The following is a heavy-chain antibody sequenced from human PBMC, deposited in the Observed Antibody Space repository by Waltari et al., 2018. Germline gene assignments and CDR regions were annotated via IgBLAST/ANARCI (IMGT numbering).Heavy chain of an antibody. CDR1: GGSLSSSSYS. V-gene: IGHV4-39*01. CDR3: ARHWKKSGYRFDP. J-gene: IGHJ5*02. CDR2: IYYSGST. Sequence: QLQLQVSGPGLVKPSETLSLTCTVSGGSLSSSSYSWGGFRQSPGKGLEWIGSIYYSGSTYYNPTLKSRVTISGDTSKNQFSLKLSSVTAADTAVYYCARHWKKSGYRFDPWGQGTLVTVSS. D-gene: IGHD5-12*01.